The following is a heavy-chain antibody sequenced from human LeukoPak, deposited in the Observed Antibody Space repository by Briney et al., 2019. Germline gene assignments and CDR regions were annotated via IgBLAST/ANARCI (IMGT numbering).Heavy chain of an antibody. CDR3: ARVGLTSCDY. V-gene: IGHV3-48*03. J-gene: IGHJ4*02. CDR1: GFTFSSYE. CDR2: ISSSGSTI. Sequence: PGGSLRLSCAASGFTFSSYEMNWVRQAPGKGLEWVSYISSSGSTIYYADSVKGRFTISRDNAKNSLYLQMNSLRAEDTAVYYRARVGLTSCDYWGQGTLVTVSS. D-gene: IGHD1-14*01.